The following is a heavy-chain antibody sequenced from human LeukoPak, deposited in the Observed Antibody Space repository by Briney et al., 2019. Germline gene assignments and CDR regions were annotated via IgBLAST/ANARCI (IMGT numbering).Heavy chain of an antibody. D-gene: IGHD2-21*02. J-gene: IGHJ4*02. V-gene: IGHV3-33*01. CDR2: IWYDGGNK. CDR1: GFTFNTYG. Sequence: GGSLRLSCAAAGFTFNTYGMHWLRQAPGKGLEWVALIWYDGGNKYYADSVKGRFTISRDNSRDTLFLQMNSLRVEDSAVYYCARDRGTNIVTAGLRPGYIDCWGQGTLVAVSS. CDR3: ARDRGTNIVTAGLRPGYIDC.